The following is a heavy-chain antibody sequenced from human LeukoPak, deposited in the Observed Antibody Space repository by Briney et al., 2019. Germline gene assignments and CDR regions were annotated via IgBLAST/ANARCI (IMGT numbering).Heavy chain of an antibody. CDR3: ARLTLDYGDLH. J-gene: IGHJ4*02. CDR1: GGSISSYY. V-gene: IGHV4-4*07. Sequence: SETLSLTCTVSGGSISSYYWSWIRQPAGKGLEWIGRIYTRGSTNYNPSLKSRVTISVDRSKNQFSLKLSSVTAADTAMYYCARLTLDYGDLHWGQGTLVTVSS. CDR2: IYTRGST. D-gene: IGHD4-17*01.